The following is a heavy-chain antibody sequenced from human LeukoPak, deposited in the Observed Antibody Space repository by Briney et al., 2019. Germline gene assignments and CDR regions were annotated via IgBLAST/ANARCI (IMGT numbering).Heavy chain of an antibody. J-gene: IGHJ5*02. CDR3: ARAYCSGGSCYSSRGMFDP. Sequence: SETLSLTCTVSGGSISSSSYYWGWIRQPPGKGLEWIGYIYYSGSTNYNPSLKSRVTISVDTSKNQVSLKLSSVTAADTAVYYCARAYCSGGSCYSSRGMFDPWGQGTLVTVSS. D-gene: IGHD2-15*01. CDR1: GGSISSSSYY. CDR2: IYYSGST. V-gene: IGHV4-61*05.